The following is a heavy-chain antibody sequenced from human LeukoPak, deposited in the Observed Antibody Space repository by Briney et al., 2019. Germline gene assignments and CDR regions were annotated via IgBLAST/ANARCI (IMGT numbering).Heavy chain of an antibody. J-gene: IGHJ4*02. Sequence: PGGSLRLSCSASGFTFSNYPMHWVRQAPGKGLEYVSAITGNGDNTDYADSVKGRFTISRDNSKNTLYLQMSSLRADDTAVYYCVKKYGSGSHYDYWGQGTLVTVSS. CDR3: VKKYGSGSHYDY. CDR1: GFTFSNYP. D-gene: IGHD3-10*01. V-gene: IGHV3-64D*06. CDR2: ITGNGDNT.